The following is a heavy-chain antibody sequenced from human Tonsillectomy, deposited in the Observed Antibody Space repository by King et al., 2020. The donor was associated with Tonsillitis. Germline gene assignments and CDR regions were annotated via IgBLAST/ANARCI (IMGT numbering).Heavy chain of an antibody. CDR2: INSAGSA. J-gene: IGHJ4*02. CDR1: GFTVSINF. V-gene: IGHV3-53*01. Sequence: AQLVQSGGGLIQPGGSLRLSCAASGFTVSINFMAWVRQAPGKGLEWISGINSAGSAYYADSVEGRFTISRDNARNTLSLQMKSLRDEDTAMYYCVRVLSGSYDFWGQGTLVTVSS. CDR3: VRVLSGSYDF. D-gene: IGHD1-26*01.